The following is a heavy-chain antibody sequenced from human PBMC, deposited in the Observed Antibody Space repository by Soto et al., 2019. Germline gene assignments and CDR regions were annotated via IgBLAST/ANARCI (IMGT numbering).Heavy chain of an antibody. D-gene: IGHD3-22*01. CDR1: GGTFSSYA. Sequence: QVQLVQSGAEVKKPGSPVKVSCKASGGTFSSYAISWVRQAPGQGLEWMGGIIPIFGTANYAQKFQGRVTITADESTSTAYMELSSLRSEDTAVYYCARVRDTMIAPDYYYYYGMDVWGQGTTVTVSS. V-gene: IGHV1-69*01. J-gene: IGHJ6*02. CDR2: IIPIFGTA. CDR3: ARVRDTMIAPDYYYYYGMDV.